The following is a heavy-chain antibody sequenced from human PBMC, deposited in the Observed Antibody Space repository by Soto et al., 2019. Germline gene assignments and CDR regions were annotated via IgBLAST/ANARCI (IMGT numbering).Heavy chain of an antibody. CDR3: SRGASKSTGWYIWLDH. J-gene: IGHJ5*02. V-gene: IGHV1-69*01. Sequence: QVKLVQSGAEVKKPGSSVKVSCKASGGTFSTYLINWVRQAAGPGLEYMGGIIHKFGTTNYAQKFRGTVKITADESTRTAYIDLNHVTAEATAVSYCSRGASKSTGWYIWLDHWGQGTLVTVSS. CDR2: IIHKFGTT. CDR1: GGTFSTYL. D-gene: IGHD6-19*01.